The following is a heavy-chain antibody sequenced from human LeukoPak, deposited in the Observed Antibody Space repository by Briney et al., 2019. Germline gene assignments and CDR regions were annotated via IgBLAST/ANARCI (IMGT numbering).Heavy chain of an antibody. Sequence: GGSLRLSCAASGFTFTSYTMNWVRQAPGKGLEWVSSITSGSSYIYYADSVKGGFTISRDNAKNSLYLQMTSLRVEDTAVYYCAKTYGHFDDWGQGTLVTVSS. J-gene: IGHJ4*02. CDR1: GFTFTSYT. V-gene: IGHV3-21*01. CDR2: ITSGSSYI. CDR3: AKTYGHFDD. D-gene: IGHD4-17*01.